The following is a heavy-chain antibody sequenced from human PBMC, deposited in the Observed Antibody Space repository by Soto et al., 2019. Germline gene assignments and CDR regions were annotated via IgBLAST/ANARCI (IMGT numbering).Heavy chain of an antibody. V-gene: IGHV1-69*12. CDR2: IIPIFGTA. D-gene: IGHD5-12*01. Sequence: QVQLVQSGAEVKKPGSSVTVSCKASGGTFSSYTISWVRQAPGQGLEWMGGIIPIFGTANYAQKFQGRVTITANESTSTAYMALSSLRPEDTAVYYCARGNHRWLQLWYFALWGRGTLVTVSS. J-gene: IGHJ2*01. CDR3: ARGNHRWLQLWYFAL. CDR1: GGTFSSYT.